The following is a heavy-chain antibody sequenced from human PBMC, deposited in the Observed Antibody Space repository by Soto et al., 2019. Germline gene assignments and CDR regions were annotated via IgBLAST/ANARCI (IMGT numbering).Heavy chain of an antibody. CDR3: AREGGGPEGPDQLLPTPFDY. V-gene: IGHV3-7*01. CDR2: IKQDGSEK. D-gene: IGHD2-2*01. CDR1: GFTFSSYW. J-gene: IGHJ4*02. Sequence: GGSLRLSCAASGFTFSSYWMSWVRQAPGKGLEWVANIKQDGSEKYYVDSVKGRFTISRDNAKNSLYLQMNSLRAEDTAVYYCAREGGGPEGPDQLLPTPFDYWGQGTLVTVSS.